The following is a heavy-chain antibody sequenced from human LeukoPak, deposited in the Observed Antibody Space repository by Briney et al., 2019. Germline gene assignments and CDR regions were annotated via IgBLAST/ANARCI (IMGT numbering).Heavy chain of an antibody. D-gene: IGHD4-11*01. CDR3: ARGHNNYDY. Sequence: SQTLSLTCTVSGGSISSGGYYWTWIRQPPGKGLEWIGYIYYSGSTNYNPSLKSRVAISVDTSKNQFSLKLNSVTAADTAVYYCARGHNNYDYWGQGTLVTVSS. CDR1: GGSISSGGYY. J-gene: IGHJ4*02. CDR2: IYYSGST. V-gene: IGHV4-61*08.